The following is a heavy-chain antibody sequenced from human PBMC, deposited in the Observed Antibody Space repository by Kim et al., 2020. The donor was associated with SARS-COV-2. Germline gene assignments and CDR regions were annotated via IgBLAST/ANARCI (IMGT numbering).Heavy chain of an antibody. V-gene: IGHV2-5*01. Sequence: PSLKSRLTITKDTSKNQVVLTMTNMDPVDTATYYCAHRLIAAAGPYYFDYWGQGTLVTVSS. CDR3: AHRLIAAAGPYYFDY. J-gene: IGHJ4*02. D-gene: IGHD6-13*01.